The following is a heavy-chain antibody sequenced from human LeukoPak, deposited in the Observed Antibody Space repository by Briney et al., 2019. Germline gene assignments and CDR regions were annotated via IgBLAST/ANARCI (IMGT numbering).Heavy chain of an antibody. CDR3: VRKFATGD. D-gene: IGHD1-14*01. J-gene: IGHJ4*02. V-gene: IGHV3-48*04. CDR1: GFTFSTHN. CDR2: IRGSGTTI. Sequence: GGSLTLSCAASGFTFSTHNMIWVRQAPGKGLEWLSFIRGSGTTIYYAASVKGRFTISRDNAKNSLYLHMTRLLAEDTAVYYCVRKFATGDWGQGTLVTVSS.